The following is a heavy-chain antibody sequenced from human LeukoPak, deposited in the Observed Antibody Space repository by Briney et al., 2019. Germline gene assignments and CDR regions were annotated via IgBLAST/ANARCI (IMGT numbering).Heavy chain of an antibody. V-gene: IGHV3-11*01. D-gene: IGHD4-23*01. Sequence: GGSLSLSCAVSGFTFSDYYVRWLRHARGKALVWGSYISSSGSTIYYADSVKGRFTISRDNAKNSLYLKMNSLRAEDTAVYYCARVDYGGTSGGVNWGQGTLVTVSS. CDR3: ARVDYGGTSGGVN. CDR2: ISSSGSTI. J-gene: IGHJ4*02. CDR1: GFTFSDYY.